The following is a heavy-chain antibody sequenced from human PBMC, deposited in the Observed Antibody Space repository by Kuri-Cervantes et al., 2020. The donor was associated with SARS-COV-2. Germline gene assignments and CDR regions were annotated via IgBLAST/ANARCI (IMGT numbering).Heavy chain of an antibody. CDR3: ATTSGYYSDYFDY. V-gene: IGHV4-59*04. Sequence: GSLRLSCAASGFTFSSYSMNWVRQPPGKGLEWIGSIYYSGSTYYNPSRKSRVTISVDTSKNQFSLKLSSVTAADTAVYYCATTSGYYSDYFDYWGQGTLVTVSS. D-gene: IGHD3-22*01. J-gene: IGHJ4*02. CDR1: GFTFSSYS. CDR2: IYYSGST.